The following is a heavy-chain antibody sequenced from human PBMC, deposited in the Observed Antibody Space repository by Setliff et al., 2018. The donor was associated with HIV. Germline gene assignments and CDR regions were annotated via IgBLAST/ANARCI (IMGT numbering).Heavy chain of an antibody. V-gene: IGHV3-7*03. CDR2: INQDGSER. Sequence: GGSLRLSCAASGFTFSTYWMSWVRQAPGKGLEWVANINQDGSERYYVDSVKSRFTISRDNAKNSLYLQMNSLRAEDTAVYFCAREGSGFLDYWGQGTLVTVSS. J-gene: IGHJ4*02. CDR1: GFTFSTYW. CDR3: AREGSGFLDY. D-gene: IGHD3-9*01.